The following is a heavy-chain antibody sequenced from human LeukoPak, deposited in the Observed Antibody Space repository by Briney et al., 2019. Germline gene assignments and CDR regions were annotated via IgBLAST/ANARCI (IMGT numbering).Heavy chain of an antibody. D-gene: IGHD3-3*01. J-gene: IGHJ4*02. CDR2: IRKDGSQK. CDR1: GFTFSSYW. CDR3: TRVSGGYDVSDY. V-gene: IGHV3-7*03. Sequence: GGSLRLSCAASGFTFSSYWMSWVRQAPGKGLEWVANIRKDGSQKYYVDSVGGRFTISRDNAKNSLYLQMNTLRADDTAVYYCTRVSGGYDVSDYWGQGTLVTVSS.